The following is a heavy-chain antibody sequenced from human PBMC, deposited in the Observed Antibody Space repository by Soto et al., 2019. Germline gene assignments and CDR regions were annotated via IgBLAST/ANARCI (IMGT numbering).Heavy chain of an antibody. D-gene: IGHD2-15*01. Sequence: ASVKVSCKASGYDFTAYDINWVRQASGQGLEWMGWMNPINGATGSARTFKGRVSMTRNTATGTAYLELTSLRSDDTAVYYCGRGPSPRAPAGGTPYYFAMDVWGQGTTVTVSS. V-gene: IGHV1-8*02. CDR3: GRGPSPRAPAGGTPYYFAMDV. CDR1: GYDFTAYD. CDR2: MNPINGAT. J-gene: IGHJ6*02.